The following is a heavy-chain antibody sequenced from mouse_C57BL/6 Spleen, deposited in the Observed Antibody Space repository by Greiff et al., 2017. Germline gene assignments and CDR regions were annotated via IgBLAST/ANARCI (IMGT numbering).Heavy chain of an antibody. D-gene: IGHD4-1*01. CDR3: ARWLGSFDY. Sequence: EVKLMESGGGLVKPGGSLKLSCAASGFTFSDYGMHWVRKAPEKGLEWVAYISSGSSTIYYADTVKGRFTISRDNAKNTLFLQMTSLRSEDTAMYYCARWLGSFDYWGQGTTLTVSS. CDR1: GFTFSDYG. J-gene: IGHJ2*01. V-gene: IGHV5-17*01. CDR2: ISSGSSTI.